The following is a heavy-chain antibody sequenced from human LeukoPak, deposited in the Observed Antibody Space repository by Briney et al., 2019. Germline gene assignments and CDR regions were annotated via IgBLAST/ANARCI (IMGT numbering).Heavy chain of an antibody. CDR3: ARGTLALEYSGSYHFDY. CDR1: GYTFTSYD. CDR2: MNPNSGNT. D-gene: IGHD1-26*01. V-gene: IGHV1-8*01. J-gene: IGHJ4*02. Sequence: GASVKVSCKASGYTFTSYDINWVRQATGQGLEWMGWMNPNSGNTGYAQKFQGRVTMTRNTSISTAYMELSSLRSEDTAVYYCARGTLALEYSGSYHFDYWGQGTLVTVSS.